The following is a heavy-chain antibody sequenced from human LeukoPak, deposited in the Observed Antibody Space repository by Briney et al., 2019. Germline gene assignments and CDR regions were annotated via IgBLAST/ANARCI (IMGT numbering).Heavy chain of an antibody. CDR1: GGSISSYY. Sequence: PSETLSLTCTVSGGSISSYYWSWIRQPPGKGLEWIGYIYYSGSTNYNPSLKSRVTISVDTSKNQFSLKLSSVTAADTAVYYCARYNDSSGYYYSDAFDIWGQGTMVTVSS. D-gene: IGHD3-22*01. CDR3: ARYNDSSGYYYSDAFDI. V-gene: IGHV4-59*12. J-gene: IGHJ3*02. CDR2: IYYSGST.